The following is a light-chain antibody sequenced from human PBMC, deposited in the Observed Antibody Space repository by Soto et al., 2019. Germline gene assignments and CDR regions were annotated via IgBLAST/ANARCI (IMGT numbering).Light chain of an antibody. CDR3: QAWDSSTVV. J-gene: IGLJ2*01. CDR2: QDN. V-gene: IGLV3-1*01. Sequence: SSELTQPPSVSVSPGQTASITCSGDKLGDKYACWYQQKPGQSPVLVIYQDNKRPSGIPERFSGSNSGSTATLTISGTQAMDEADYYCQAWDSSTVVFGGGTKLTVL. CDR1: KLGDKY.